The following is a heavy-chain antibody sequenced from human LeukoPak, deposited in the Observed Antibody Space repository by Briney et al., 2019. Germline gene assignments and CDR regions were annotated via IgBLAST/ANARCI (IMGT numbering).Heavy chain of an antibody. CDR1: GGSISSYY. CDR3: ARRNDGDVFGAFDI. CDR2: IYYSGST. J-gene: IGHJ3*02. V-gene: IGHV4-59*08. Sequence: SETLSLTCTVSGGSISSYYWSWIRQPPGKGLEWIGYIYYSGSTNYNPSLKSRVTISVDTSKNQFSLKLSSVTAADTAVYYCARRNDGDVFGAFDIWGQGTMVTVSS. D-gene: IGHD1-1*01.